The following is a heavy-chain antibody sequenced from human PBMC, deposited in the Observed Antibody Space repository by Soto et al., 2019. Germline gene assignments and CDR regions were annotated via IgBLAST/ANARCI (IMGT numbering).Heavy chain of an antibody. CDR2: IKSKTEGGTT. Sequence: EVQLVESGGGLVKPGGSLRLSCAASGFTFSNAWMSWVRQAPGKGLEWVGRIKSKTEGGTTDYAAPVKGRFTISRDDSRDTLSLQMNSLRTEDTAVYYCTTVSYCSSTSCYYYHYMDVWGKGTTVTVS. CDR1: GFTFSNAW. J-gene: IGHJ6*03. CDR3: TTVSYCSSTSCYYYHYMDV. V-gene: IGHV3-15*01. D-gene: IGHD2-2*01.